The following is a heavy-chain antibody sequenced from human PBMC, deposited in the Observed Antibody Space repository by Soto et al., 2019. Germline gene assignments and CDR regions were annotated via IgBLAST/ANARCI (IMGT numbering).Heavy chain of an antibody. CDR1: GFTFSSYA. Sequence: GGSLRLSCSASGFTFSSYAMHWVRQAPGKGLEYVSAISSNGGSTYYADSVKGRFTISRDNSKNTLYLQMSSLRAEDTAVYYCVKFDPLGYSSGSTYIGYFDYWGQGTLVTVSS. CDR2: ISSNGGST. V-gene: IGHV3-64D*08. J-gene: IGHJ4*02. CDR3: VKFDPLGYSSGSTYIGYFDY. D-gene: IGHD6-19*01.